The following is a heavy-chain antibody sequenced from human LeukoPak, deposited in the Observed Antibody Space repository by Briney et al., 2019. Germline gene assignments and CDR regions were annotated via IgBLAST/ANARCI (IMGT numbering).Heavy chain of an antibody. CDR3: AKGSSSTRPYYFDY. Sequence: PGGSLRLSCATSGXTXXSYVMSWVRQAPXXXXXWVXALIGSGTDTYYADSVAGRFSVSRDNSKNTVYLQMNSLRAEDTAVYYCAKGSSSTRPYYFDYWGQGTLVTVSS. D-gene: IGHD6-19*01. J-gene: IGHJ4*02. V-gene: IGHV3-23*01. CDR2: LIGSGTDT. CDR1: GXTXXSYV.